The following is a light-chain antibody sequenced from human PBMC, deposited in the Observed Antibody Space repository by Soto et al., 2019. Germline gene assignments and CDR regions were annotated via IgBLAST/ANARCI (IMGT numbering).Light chain of an antibody. CDR1: QVIGNP. Sequence: IQMAHSPSSLSASVGDRVTVTFRASQVIGNPYIGWYQQRVGRPPKRLIYSTSALQSGVPWRFSGSGSGTEFSLTISSLQPEDSATYYCLQYWDYSWTFGQGTKVDIK. V-gene: IGKV1-17*01. J-gene: IGKJ1*01. CDR3: LQYWDYSWT. CDR2: STS.